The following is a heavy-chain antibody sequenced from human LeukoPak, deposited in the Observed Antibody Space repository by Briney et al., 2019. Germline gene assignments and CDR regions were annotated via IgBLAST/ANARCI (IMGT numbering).Heavy chain of an antibody. V-gene: IGHV4-39*01. CDR2: IYYSGST. D-gene: IGHD3-22*01. CDR1: GGSISSSSYY. Sequence: KPSETLSLTCTVSGGSISSSSYYWGWIRQPPGKGLEWIGSIYYSGSTNYNPSLKSRVTISVDTSKNQFSLKLSSVTAADTAVYYCARQNYYDSSGPSGCDYWGQGTLVTVSS. J-gene: IGHJ4*02. CDR3: ARQNYYDSSGPSGCDY.